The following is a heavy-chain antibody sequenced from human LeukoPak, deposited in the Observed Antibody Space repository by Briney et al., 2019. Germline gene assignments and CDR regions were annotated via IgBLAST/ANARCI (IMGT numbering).Heavy chain of an antibody. Sequence: SVKVSCKASGGTFSSYAISWVRQAPGQGLEWMGGIIPIFGTANYAQKFQGRVTITTDESTSTVYMELSSLRSEDTAVYYCARERFYDSSGPRAFDIWGQGTMVTVSS. CDR2: IIPIFGTA. V-gene: IGHV1-69*05. D-gene: IGHD3-22*01. CDR1: GGTFSSYA. CDR3: ARERFYDSSGPRAFDI. J-gene: IGHJ3*02.